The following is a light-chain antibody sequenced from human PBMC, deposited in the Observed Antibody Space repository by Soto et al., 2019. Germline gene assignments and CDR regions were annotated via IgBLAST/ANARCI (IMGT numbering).Light chain of an antibody. CDR2: ANI. V-gene: IGLV1-40*01. Sequence: QSALTQPPSVSGAPGQRVTISCTGSSSNIGAYYDVHWYQQLPGTAPRLLIYANINRPSGVPDRFSASKSGTSASLAITGLQAEDEGDYYCQSYDNSLNGHYVFGTGTKVIV. J-gene: IGLJ1*01. CDR1: SSNIGAYYD. CDR3: QSYDNSLNGHYV.